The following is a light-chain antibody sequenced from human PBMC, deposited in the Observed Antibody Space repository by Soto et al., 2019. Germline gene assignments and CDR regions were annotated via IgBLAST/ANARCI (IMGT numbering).Light chain of an antibody. CDR3: SSYTSSSPVV. V-gene: IGLV2-14*01. CDR2: DVS. Sequence: QSALTQPASVSGSPGQSITISCTGTSSDVGGYNYVSWYQQHPGKAPTLMIYDVSNRPSGVSNRFSGSKSGNTASLTISGLQGEDEADYYCSSYTSSSPVVFGGGTKLTVL. J-gene: IGLJ2*01. CDR1: SSDVGGYNY.